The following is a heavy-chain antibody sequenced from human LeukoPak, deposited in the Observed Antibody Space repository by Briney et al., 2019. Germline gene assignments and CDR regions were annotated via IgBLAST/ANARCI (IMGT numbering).Heavy chain of an antibody. V-gene: IGHV4-34*01. D-gene: IGHD4-11*01. Sequence: SETLSLTCAVYGGSFSGYYWSWIRQPPGKGLEWIGEINHSGSTNYSPSLKSRVTISVDTSKNQFSLKLSSVTAADTAVYYCARGCPVTTYGSDAFDIWGQGTMVTVSS. CDR1: GGSFSGYY. CDR3: ARGCPVTTYGSDAFDI. J-gene: IGHJ3*02. CDR2: INHSGST.